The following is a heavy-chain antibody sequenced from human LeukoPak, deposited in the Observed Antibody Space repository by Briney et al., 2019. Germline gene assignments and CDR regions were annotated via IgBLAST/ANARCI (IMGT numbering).Heavy chain of an antibody. CDR1: GFTFSSYG. D-gene: IGHD6-19*01. CDR2: ISYDGSNK. V-gene: IGHV3-30*03. CDR3: ARDREWLVPDV. Sequence: GGSLRLSCAASGFTFSSYGMHWVRQAPGKGLEWVAVISYDGSNKYYADSVKGRFTISRDNSKNTLYLQMNSLRAEDTAVYYCARDREWLVPDVWGQGTLVTVSS. J-gene: IGHJ4*02.